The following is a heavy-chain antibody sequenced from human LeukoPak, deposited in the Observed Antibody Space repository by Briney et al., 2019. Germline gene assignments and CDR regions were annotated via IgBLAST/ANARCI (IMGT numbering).Heavy chain of an antibody. CDR1: GYTFTGYY. V-gene: IGHV1-46*01. CDR3: ARDRGRWLPQYYFDY. Sequence: GASVKVSCKASGYTFTGYYMHWVRQAPGQGLEWMGIINPSGGSTSYAQKFQGRVTMTRDTSTSTVYMELSSLRSEDTAVYYCARDRGRWLPQYYFDYWGQGTLVTVSS. J-gene: IGHJ4*02. D-gene: IGHD3-22*01. CDR2: INPSGGST.